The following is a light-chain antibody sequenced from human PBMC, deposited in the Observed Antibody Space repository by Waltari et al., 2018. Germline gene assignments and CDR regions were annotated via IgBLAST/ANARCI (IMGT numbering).Light chain of an antibody. V-gene: IGLV2-23*02. CDR3: RSYAGYSAVV. CDR2: DVS. Sequence: WYQHHPCKAPKSIIYDVSRWPSGVCNRCSCSQSGNAASLTIAGLQAEDDADYYCRSYAGYSAVVFGGGTKVTVL. J-gene: IGLJ2*01.